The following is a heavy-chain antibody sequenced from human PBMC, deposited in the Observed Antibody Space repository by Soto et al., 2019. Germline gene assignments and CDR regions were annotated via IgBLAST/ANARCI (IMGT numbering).Heavy chain of an antibody. CDR3: ARSGPGGYIDY. J-gene: IGHJ4*02. Sequence: SETLSLTFTVSGGSISSGDYYWSWIRQPPGKGLEWIGYIYYSGSTYYNPSLKSRVTVNPDTSKNQFSLQLNSVTPEDTAVYYCARSGPGGYIDYWGQGNLVTVSS. V-gene: IGHV4-30-4*01. CDR1: GGSISSGDYY. CDR2: IYYSGST. D-gene: IGHD3-22*01.